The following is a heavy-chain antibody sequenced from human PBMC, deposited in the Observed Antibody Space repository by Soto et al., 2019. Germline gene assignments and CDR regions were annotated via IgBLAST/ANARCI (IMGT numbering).Heavy chain of an antibody. Sequence: QVQLQESGPGLVKPSETLSLTCTVSGGSISSYYWSWIRHPPGKGLEWIRYIYYSGSTNYNPSLKSRVTISVDTSKNQFSLKLSSVTAADTAVYYCARLSIAAAGYYFDYWGQGTLVTVSS. CDR1: GGSISSYY. V-gene: IGHV4-59*08. CDR3: ARLSIAAAGYYFDY. D-gene: IGHD6-13*01. CDR2: IYYSGST. J-gene: IGHJ4*02.